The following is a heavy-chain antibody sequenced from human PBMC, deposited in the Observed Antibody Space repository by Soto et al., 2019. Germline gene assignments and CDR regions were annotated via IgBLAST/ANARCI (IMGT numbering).Heavy chain of an antibody. V-gene: IGHV3-74*01. CDR1: EFTFISSW. CDR3: VTGWSDY. D-gene: IGHD2-15*01. Sequence: WGSLRLSCVVSEFTFISSWMHWVRQGPGKGLVWVSRINSDGSYINYADSVKGRFTTSRDNAKNMLYLQMNSLRAEDSALYYCVTGWSDYWGQGALVTVSS. CDR2: INSDGSYI. J-gene: IGHJ4*02.